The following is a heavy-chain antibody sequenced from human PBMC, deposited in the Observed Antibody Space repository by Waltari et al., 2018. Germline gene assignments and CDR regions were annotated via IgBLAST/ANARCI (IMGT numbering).Heavy chain of an antibody. D-gene: IGHD3-10*01. CDR1: GLTLIHFW. J-gene: IGHJ4*02. Sequence: VQAVVSGGAWVQPVGSLTRSCEVSGLTLIHFWMSWVRQVPGKGVEGVGNKRYDGSERNYVDSVKGRFTISRDNAKISVYLQMNSMRADDAAVYYCVTFRWLGFWGQGTLVTVSS. CDR3: VTFRWLGF. CDR2: KRYDGSER. V-gene: IGHV3-7*01.